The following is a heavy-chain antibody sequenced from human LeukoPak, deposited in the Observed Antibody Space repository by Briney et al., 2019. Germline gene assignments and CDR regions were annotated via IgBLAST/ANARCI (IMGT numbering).Heavy chain of an antibody. J-gene: IGHJ4*02. V-gene: IGHV3-11*01. D-gene: IGHD5-18*01. CDR2: IRSTGSST. Sequence: PGGSLRLSCTASGFTFRDYYVTWIRQAPGKGLEWVSYIRSTGSSTAYADSVKGRFAISRDNAKNSLYLQMNSLRAEDTAVYYCAKRIQSAMATGYWGQGTLVTVSS. CDR1: GFTFRDYY. CDR3: AKRIQSAMATGY.